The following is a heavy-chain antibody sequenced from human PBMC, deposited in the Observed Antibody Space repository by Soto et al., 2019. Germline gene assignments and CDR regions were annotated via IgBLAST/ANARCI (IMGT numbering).Heavy chain of an antibody. CDR1: GLIFSDYP. Sequence: EVPLVESGGGLVQPGGSLRLSCAASGLIFSDYPMDWVRQAPGKGLEWVGRIRRKANSYTPEYAASVQGRFTISRDDSKTARYLQRNSLTSEDTAVYYGAKLGGGSGGRSGMDVWGQGTTVTVSS. CDR2: IRRKANSYTP. CDR3: AKLGGGSGGRSGMDV. J-gene: IGHJ6*02. D-gene: IGHD6-19*01. V-gene: IGHV3-72*01.